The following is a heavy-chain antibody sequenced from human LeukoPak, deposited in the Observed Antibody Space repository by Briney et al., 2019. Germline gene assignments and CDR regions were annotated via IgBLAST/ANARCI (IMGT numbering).Heavy chain of an antibody. Sequence: SETLSLTCTVSGGSISSGDYYWSWIRLPPGKGLEWIGYIYYSGSTYYNPSLKSRVTISVDTSKNQFSLKLSSVTAADTAVYYCARDRWVLGDYYYYGMDVWGQGTTVTVSS. CDR2: IYYSGST. J-gene: IGHJ6*02. V-gene: IGHV4-30-4*01. CDR3: ARDRWVLGDYYYYGMDV. CDR1: GGSISSGDYY. D-gene: IGHD3-16*01.